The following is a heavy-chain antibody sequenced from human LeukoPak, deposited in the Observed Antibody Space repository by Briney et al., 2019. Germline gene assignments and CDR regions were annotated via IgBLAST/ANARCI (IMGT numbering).Heavy chain of an antibody. D-gene: IGHD2-2*01. V-gene: IGHV4-59*12. CDR2: IYYSGST. CDR1: GSSISSYY. J-gene: IGHJ4*02. Sequence: SETLSLTCTVSGSSISSYYWSWIRQPPGKGLEWIGYIYYSGSTNYNPSLKSRVTISVDTSKNQFSLKLSSVTAADTAVYYCARGRVPDYWGQGTLVTVSS. CDR3: ARGRVPDY.